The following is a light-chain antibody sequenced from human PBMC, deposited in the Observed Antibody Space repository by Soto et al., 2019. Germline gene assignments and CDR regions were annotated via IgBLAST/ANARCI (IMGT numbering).Light chain of an antibody. J-gene: IGLJ1*01. CDR2: AGN. CDR3: CSLSGRSNYV. Sequence: QSALTQPASVSGSPGQSITISCTDISSDLGNYNLVSWYQQHPGKAPKLLIYAGNKRPSGLSTRFSVSNSGNTASLTIYGLQAEDEADYYCCSLSGRSNYVFGTGTKLTVL. CDR1: SSDLGNYNL. V-gene: IGLV2-23*01.